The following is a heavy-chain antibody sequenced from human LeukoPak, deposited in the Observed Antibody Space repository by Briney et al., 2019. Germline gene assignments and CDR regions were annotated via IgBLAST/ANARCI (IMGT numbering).Heavy chain of an antibody. D-gene: IGHD3-22*01. CDR2: IWYDGSNK. V-gene: IGHV3-33*01. CDR1: GCTFSSYG. J-gene: IGHJ4*02. CDR3: ARDYKAYYYDSILGY. Sequence: PGRSLRLSCAASGCTFSSYGMHWVRQAPGKGLEWVAVIWYDGSNKYYADSVKGRFTISRDNSKNTLYLQMNSLRAEDTAVYYCARDYKAYYYDSILGYWGQGTLVTVSS.